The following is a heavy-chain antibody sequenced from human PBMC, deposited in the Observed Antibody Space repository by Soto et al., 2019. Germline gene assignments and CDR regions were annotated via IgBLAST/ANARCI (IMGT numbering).Heavy chain of an antibody. CDR3: AREQGYCSSTSCYVPYNWFDP. Sequence: ASVKVSCKASGYTFTSYDINWVRQATGQGLEWMGWMNPNSGNTGYAQKFQGRVTMTRNTSISTAYMELSSLRSEDTAVYYCAREQGYCSSTSCYVPYNWFDPWGQGTLVTVSS. V-gene: IGHV1-8*01. J-gene: IGHJ5*02. CDR2: MNPNSGNT. CDR1: GYTFTSYD. D-gene: IGHD2-2*01.